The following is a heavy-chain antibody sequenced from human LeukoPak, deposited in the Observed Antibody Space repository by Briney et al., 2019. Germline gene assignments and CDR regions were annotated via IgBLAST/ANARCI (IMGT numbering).Heavy chain of an antibody. CDR3: ARGFGMTTVTGFDY. CDR1: GGSFSGYY. J-gene: IGHJ4*02. Sequence: SETLSLTCAVYGGSFSGYYWSWIRQPPGKGLEWIGEINHSGSTNYNPSLKSRVTISVDTSKNQFSLKLSSVTAADAAVYYCARGFGMTTVTGFDYWGQGTLVTVSS. V-gene: IGHV4-34*01. CDR2: INHSGST. D-gene: IGHD4-17*01.